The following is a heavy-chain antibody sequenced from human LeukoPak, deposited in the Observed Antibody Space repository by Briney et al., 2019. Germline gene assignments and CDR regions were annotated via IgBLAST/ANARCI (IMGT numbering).Heavy chain of an antibody. V-gene: IGHV4-39*01. Sequence: SETLSLTCTVSGGSISSSSYYWGWIRQPPGKGLEWIGSIYYSGSTYYNPSLKSRVTISVDTSKNQFSLKLSSVTAADTAVYYCARTEESGYSYVYFGYYYYMDVWGKGTTVTVSS. D-gene: IGHD5-18*01. CDR3: ARTEESGYSYVYFGYYYYMDV. CDR2: IYYSGST. CDR1: GGSISSSSYY. J-gene: IGHJ6*03.